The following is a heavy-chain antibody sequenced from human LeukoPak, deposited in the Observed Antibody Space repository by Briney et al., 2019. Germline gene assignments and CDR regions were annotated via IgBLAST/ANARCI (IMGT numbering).Heavy chain of an antibody. CDR2: IYTSGST. V-gene: IGHV4-4*07. CDR1: GGSISSYY. Sequence: TSSETLSLTCTVSGGSISSYYWSWIRQPAGKGLEWIGRIYTSGSTNYNPSLKSRVTISVDTSKNQFSLKLSSVTAADTAVYYCARHVFQGIAALVFDYWGQGTLVTVSS. D-gene: IGHD6-6*01. CDR3: ARHVFQGIAALVFDY. J-gene: IGHJ4*02.